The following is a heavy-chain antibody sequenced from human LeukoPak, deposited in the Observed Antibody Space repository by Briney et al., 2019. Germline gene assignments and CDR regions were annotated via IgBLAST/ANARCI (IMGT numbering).Heavy chain of an antibody. CDR3: ATVPAAIRAVDY. CDR2: IYYSGSA. V-gene: IGHV4-31*03. Sequence: PSETLSLTCTVSGGSVSSGGYYWTWIRQHPGKGLEWIGYIYYSGSAYYNPSLKSRVIISVATSKNQFSLNLTSATAADTAVYYCATVPAAIRAVDYWGQGTLVTVSS. J-gene: IGHJ4*02. CDR1: GGSVSSGGYY. D-gene: IGHD2-2*01.